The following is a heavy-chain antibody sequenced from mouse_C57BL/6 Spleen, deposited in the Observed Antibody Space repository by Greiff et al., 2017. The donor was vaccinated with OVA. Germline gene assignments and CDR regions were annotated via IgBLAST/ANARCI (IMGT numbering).Heavy chain of an antibody. V-gene: IGHV3-6*01. CDR2: ISYDGSN. Sequence: EVKLQESGPGLVKPSQSLSLTCSVTGYSITSGYYWNWIRQFPGNKPEWMGYISYDGSNNYNPSLKNRISITRDTSKNQFFLKLNSVTTEDTATYYCARGSSYFDYWGKGTTLTVSS. D-gene: IGHD1-1*01. CDR1: GYSITSGYY. J-gene: IGHJ2*01. CDR3: ARGSSYFDY.